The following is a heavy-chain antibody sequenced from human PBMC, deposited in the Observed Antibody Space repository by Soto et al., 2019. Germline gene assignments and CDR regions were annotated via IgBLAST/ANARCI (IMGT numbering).Heavy chain of an antibody. CDR1: GGSISSYY. J-gene: IGHJ6*02. CDR3: ARQGFGPLHGRVDV. CDR2: VHHSWGS. D-gene: IGHD3-10*01. V-gene: IGHV4-59*08. Sequence: QVQLQESGPGLVKPSETLSLSCTVSGGSISSYYWSWFRQSPGKRMEWIGYVHHSWGSSYNPSLQSRVAISLDTSKSQFSLKVTSVTATDTVVYYCARQGFGPLHGRVDVWGQGTTVTVSS.